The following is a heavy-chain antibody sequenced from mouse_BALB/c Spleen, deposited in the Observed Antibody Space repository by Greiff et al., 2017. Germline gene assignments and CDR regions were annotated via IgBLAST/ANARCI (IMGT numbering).Heavy chain of an antibody. J-gene: IGHJ3*01. CDR1: GFSLTSYG. CDR3: AREGGRLTY. V-gene: IGHV2-9*02. CDR2: IWAGGST. Sequence: VKLMESGPGLVAPSQSLSITCTVSGFSLTSYGVHWVRQPPGKGLEWLGVIWAGGSTNYNSALMSRLSISKDNSKSQVFLKMNSLQTDDTAMYYCAREGGRLTYWGQGTLVTVSA.